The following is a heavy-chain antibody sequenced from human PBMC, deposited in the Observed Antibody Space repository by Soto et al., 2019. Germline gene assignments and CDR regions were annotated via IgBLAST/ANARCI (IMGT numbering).Heavy chain of an antibody. V-gene: IGHV4-4*07. CDR3: ARVGCSGGSCYYYYYYGMDV. J-gene: IGHJ6*02. Sequence: PSETLSLTCTVSGGSISSYDGSWIRQPAGKGLEWIGRIYTSGSTNYNPSLKSRVTMSVDTSKNQFSLKLSSVTAADTAVYYCARVGCSGGSCYYYYYYGMDVWGQGATVTVSS. D-gene: IGHD2-15*01. CDR1: GGSISSYD. CDR2: IYTSGST.